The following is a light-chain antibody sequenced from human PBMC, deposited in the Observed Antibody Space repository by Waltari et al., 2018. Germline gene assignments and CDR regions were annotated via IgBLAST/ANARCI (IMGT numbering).Light chain of an antibody. CDR3: QKYDRLPAT. J-gene: IGKJ1*01. CDR1: ESVSRF. Sequence: EIVLTQSPGTLSLSPGESGPLSCRASESVSRFLAWYQQKPGQAPRLLIYGASTRATGIPDRFSGSGSGTDFSLTISRLEPEDFAVYYCQKYDRLPATFGQGTKVEIK. CDR2: GAS. V-gene: IGKV3-20*01.